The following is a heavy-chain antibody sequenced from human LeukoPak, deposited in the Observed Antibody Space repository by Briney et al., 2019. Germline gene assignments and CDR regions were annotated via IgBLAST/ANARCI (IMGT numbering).Heavy chain of an antibody. Sequence: GGSLRLSCAASGFTFSSYAMSWVRQAPGKGLEWVSAISGSGGSTYYADSVKGRFTISRDNAKNSLYLQMNSLRAEDTAVYYCARDSGYYFDYWGQGTLVTVSS. J-gene: IGHJ4*02. CDR1: GFTFSSYA. V-gene: IGHV3-23*01. D-gene: IGHD3-10*01. CDR2: ISGSGGST. CDR3: ARDSGYYFDY.